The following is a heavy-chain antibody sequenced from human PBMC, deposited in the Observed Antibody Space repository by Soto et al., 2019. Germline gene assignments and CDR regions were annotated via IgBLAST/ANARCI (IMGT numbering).Heavy chain of an antibody. CDR1: GFTFSSCG. V-gene: IGHV3-33*01. J-gene: IGHJ4*02. D-gene: IGHD2-2*01. Sequence: QVQLVESGGGVVQPGRSLRLSCAASGFTFSSCGMHWVRQAPGKGLEWVAVIWYDGSNKYYADSVKGRFTISRDNSKNTLYLQMNSLRAEDTAVYYCARSLGVPAATFDYWGQGTLVTVSS. CDR3: ARSLGVPAATFDY. CDR2: IWYDGSNK.